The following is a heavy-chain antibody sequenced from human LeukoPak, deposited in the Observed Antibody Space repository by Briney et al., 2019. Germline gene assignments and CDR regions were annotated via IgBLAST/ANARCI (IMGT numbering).Heavy chain of an antibody. V-gene: IGHV4-39*07. J-gene: IGHJ3*01. CDR1: GGSINSSSYY. D-gene: IGHD2/OR15-2a*01. Sequence: SETLSLTCTVSGGSINSSSYYWGWIRQPPGKGLEWIGNIYYSGSTYYNPSLKSRVTISVDTSKNHFSLKLSSVTAADTAVYYCARDSGVGSYHPFFLVWGQGTMVTVSS. CDR3: ARDSGVGSYHPFFLV. CDR2: IYYSGST.